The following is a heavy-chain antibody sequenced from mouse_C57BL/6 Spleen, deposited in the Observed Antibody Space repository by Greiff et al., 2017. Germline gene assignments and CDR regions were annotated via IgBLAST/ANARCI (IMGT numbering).Heavy chain of an antibody. CDR3: ARDSPIPYDYGPLDY. J-gene: IGHJ2*01. V-gene: IGHV3-6*01. CDR1: GYSITSGYY. D-gene: IGHD2-4*01. Sequence: VQLKESGPGLVKPSQSLSLTCSVTGYSITSGYYWNWIRQFPGNKLEWMGYISYDGSNNYNPSLKNRISITRDTSKNQFFLKLNSVTTEDTATYYCARDSPIPYDYGPLDYWGQGTTLTVSS. CDR2: ISYDGSN.